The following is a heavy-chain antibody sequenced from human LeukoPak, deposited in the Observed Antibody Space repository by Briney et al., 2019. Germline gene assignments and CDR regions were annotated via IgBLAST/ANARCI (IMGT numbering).Heavy chain of an antibody. D-gene: IGHD3-10*01. CDR1: GFTFSSYS. J-gene: IGHJ4*02. CDR3: ARRKPSSYGLDS. Sequence: PGGSLRLSCAASGFTFSSYSLYWVRQAPGKGLECVSGISGNGGSIYYANSVKGRFTISRDNSNNTLYLQMGSLRPEDMALYYCARRKPSSYGLDSWGQGTLVTVSS. CDR2: ISGNGGSI. V-gene: IGHV3-64*01.